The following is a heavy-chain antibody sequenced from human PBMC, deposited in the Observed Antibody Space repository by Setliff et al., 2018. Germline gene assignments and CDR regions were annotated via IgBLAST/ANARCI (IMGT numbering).Heavy chain of an antibody. J-gene: IGHJ4*02. Sequence: LSLTCTVSGYPISRGFYWGWIRQSPGKGLEWIGSVYHSGSSYQNPSLRSRIAVSVDTSKNQFSLKLNSLTAADTAVYFCARANPGDGVLDSWGQGTLVTVSS. V-gene: IGHV4-38-2*02. CDR1: GYPISRGFY. CDR3: ARANPGDGVLDS. D-gene: IGHD3-3*01. CDR2: VYHSGSS.